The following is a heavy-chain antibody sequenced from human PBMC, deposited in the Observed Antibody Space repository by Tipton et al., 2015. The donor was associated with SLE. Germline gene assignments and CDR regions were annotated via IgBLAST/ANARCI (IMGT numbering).Heavy chain of an antibody. D-gene: IGHD6-13*01. Sequence: TLSLTCAVSGYSTSSGYYWGWIRQPPGKGLEWIGSIYHSGSTYYNPSLKSRVTISVDTSKNQFSLKLSSVTAADAAVYYCARVTPGGPGAAARGAFDIWGQGTMVTVSS. CDR1: GYSTSSGYY. CDR2: IYHSGST. J-gene: IGHJ3*02. V-gene: IGHV4-38-2*01. CDR3: ARVTPGGPGAAARGAFDI.